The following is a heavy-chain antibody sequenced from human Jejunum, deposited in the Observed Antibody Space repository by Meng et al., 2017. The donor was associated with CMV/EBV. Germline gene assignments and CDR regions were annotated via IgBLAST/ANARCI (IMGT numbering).Heavy chain of an antibody. CDR1: GYTFTNYY. CDR3: ARDPSNTSGRYAYFDY. J-gene: IGHJ4*02. V-gene: IGHV1-18*04. CDR2: ISCYNGDT. Sequence: QVQVVQSGAEVKKPGASVKVSCKASGYTFTNYYIHWVRQAPGQGLEWMGWISCYNGDTNYAQKLQGRVTMTTDTSTNTAYMDLRGLRSDDTAVYYCARDPSNTSGRYAYFDYWGQGTLVTVSS. D-gene: IGHD6-19*01.